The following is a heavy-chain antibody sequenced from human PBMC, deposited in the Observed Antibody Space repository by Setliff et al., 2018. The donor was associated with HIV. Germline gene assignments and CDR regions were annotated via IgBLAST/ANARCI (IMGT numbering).Heavy chain of an antibody. CDR1: GGSISNSDYY. CDR3: ARRGGIAVAGRGVTRGSDI. V-gene: IGHV4-39*01. D-gene: IGHD6-19*01. Sequence: KPSETLSLTCTISGGSISNSDYYWGWIRRPPGKGLEWISSIYYSGTTYYNASLKSRVTMSVDTSKNQFFLKLNSVTAADTAVYYCARRGGIAVAGRGVTRGSDIWGQGTSVTVSS. J-gene: IGHJ3*02. CDR2: IYYSGTT.